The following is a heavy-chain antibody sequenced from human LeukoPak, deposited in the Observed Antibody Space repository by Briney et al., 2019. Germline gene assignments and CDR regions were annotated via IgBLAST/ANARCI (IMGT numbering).Heavy chain of an antibody. J-gene: IGHJ6*03. CDR3: ATGPSVCSSTTCYNYMDV. V-gene: IGHV1-8*01. Sequence: ASVKVSCKASGYTFTSYDMNLVRQATGQGLEWMGWMNPKSGDTGYAQKFQGRVTMTRNTSITTAYMELSSLRSEDTAVYYCATGPSVCSSTTCYNYMDVWGKGTTVTVSS. CDR2: MNPKSGDT. D-gene: IGHD2-2*02. CDR1: GYTFTSYD.